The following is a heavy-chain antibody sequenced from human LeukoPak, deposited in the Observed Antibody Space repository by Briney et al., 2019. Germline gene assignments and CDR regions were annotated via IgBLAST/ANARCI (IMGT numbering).Heavy chain of an antibody. CDR1: GYTFTSYD. CDR2: MNPNSGNT. J-gene: IGHJ5*02. CDR3: ARGKRSGFLNWFDP. Sequence: ASVTVSCKASGYTFTSYDINWVRQATGQGLEWMGWMNPNSGNTGYAQKFQGRVTMTRNTPISTAYMELSSLRSEDTAVYYCARGKRSGFLNWFDPWGQGTLVTVSS. D-gene: IGHD3-10*01. V-gene: IGHV1-8*01.